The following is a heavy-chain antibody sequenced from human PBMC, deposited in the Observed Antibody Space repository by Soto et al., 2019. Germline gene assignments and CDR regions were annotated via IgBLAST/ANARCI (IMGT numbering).Heavy chain of an antibody. CDR3: ARQSYDILTGPTVNYYYGMDV. D-gene: IGHD3-9*01. Sequence: PGESLKISCKGSGYSFTSYWISWVRQMPGKGLEWKGRIDPSDSYTNYSPSFQGHVTISADKSISTAYLKWSSLKASDTAMYYCARQSYDILTGPTVNYYYGMDVWGQGTTVTVSS. CDR1: GYSFTSYW. J-gene: IGHJ6*02. CDR2: IDPSDSYT. V-gene: IGHV5-10-1*01.